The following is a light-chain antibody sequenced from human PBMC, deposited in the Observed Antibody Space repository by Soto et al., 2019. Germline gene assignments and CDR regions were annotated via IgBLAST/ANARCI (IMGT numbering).Light chain of an antibody. V-gene: IGLV2-14*03. Sequence: QSALTQPASVSGSPGQSITISCTGTSSDVGGYNYASWYQQHPGKAPKLMIYDVSDRPSGISNRFSASKSGNTASLTISELQAEDEADYYCCSYTSSSTPWVFGTGTKVTV. CDR3: CSYTSSSTPWV. CDR1: SSDVGGYNY. CDR2: DVS. J-gene: IGLJ1*01.